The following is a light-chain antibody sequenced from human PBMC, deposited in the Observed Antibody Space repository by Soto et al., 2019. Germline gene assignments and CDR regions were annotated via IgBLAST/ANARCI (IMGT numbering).Light chain of an antibody. CDR2: EVN. V-gene: IGLV2-14*01. CDR1: SSDVGAYNY. CDR3: SSYTRSSTYV. Sequence: QSALTQPASVSGSPGQSITIPCTGTSSDVGAYNYVSWYQQYPGKAPKLIIYEVNIRPSGVSNRFSGSKSGNAASLTISGLQADDEADYYCSSYTRSSTYVFGTGTKVTGL. J-gene: IGLJ1*01.